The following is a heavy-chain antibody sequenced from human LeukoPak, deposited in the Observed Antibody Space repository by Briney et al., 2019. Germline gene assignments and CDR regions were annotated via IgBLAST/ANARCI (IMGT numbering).Heavy chain of an antibody. V-gene: IGHV3-23*01. CDR1: GFTFSSYA. D-gene: IGHD2-2*02. CDR3: AKDQRYCSSTSCYTGWFDP. J-gene: IGHJ5*02. Sequence: GGSLRLSCAASGFTFSSYAMSWVRQAPGKGLECVSAISGSGGSTYYADSVKGRFTISRDNSKNTLYLQMNSLRAEDTAVYYCAKDQRYCSSTSCYTGWFDPWGQGTLVTVSS. CDR2: ISGSGGST.